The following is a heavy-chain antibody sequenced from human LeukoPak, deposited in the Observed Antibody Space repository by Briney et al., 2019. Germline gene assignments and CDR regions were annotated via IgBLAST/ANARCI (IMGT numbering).Heavy chain of an antibody. J-gene: IGHJ4*02. Sequence: RPGGSLRLSCAASGFTFSSYEMNWVRQAPGKGLEWVANIKQDGSEKYYVDSVKGRFTISRDNAKNSLYLQMNSLRAEDTAVYYCARAPYCIGGSCRFDYWGQGTLVTVSS. CDR1: GFTFSSYE. V-gene: IGHV3-7*03. D-gene: IGHD2-15*01. CDR3: ARAPYCIGGSCRFDY. CDR2: IKQDGSEK.